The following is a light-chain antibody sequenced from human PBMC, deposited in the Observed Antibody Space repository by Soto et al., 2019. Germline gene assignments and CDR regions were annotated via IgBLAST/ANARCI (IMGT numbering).Light chain of an antibody. CDR1: SSGVGGYNY. V-gene: IGLV2-8*01. CDR2: EVS. Sequence: QSALTQPPSASGSPGQSVTISCTGTSSGVGGYNYVSWYQQHPGKAPKLMIYEVSKRPSGVPDRFSGSKSGNTASLTVSGLQAEDEADYYCSSYAGSNREVFGGGTKLTVL. CDR3: SSYAGSNREV. J-gene: IGLJ2*01.